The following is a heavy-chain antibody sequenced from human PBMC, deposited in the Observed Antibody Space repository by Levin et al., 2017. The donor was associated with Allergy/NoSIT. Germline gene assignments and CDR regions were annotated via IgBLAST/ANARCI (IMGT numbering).Heavy chain of an antibody. CDR2: IYYSGNT. CDR1: GGSISSHY. Sequence: GSLRLSCTVSGGSISSHYWSWIRQPPGKGLEWIGYIYYSGNTKYNPSLKSRVTMSVDTSKNQFSLKLSSVTAADTAVYYCAGAFIATAGRGWFDPWGQGTLVTVSS. CDR3: AGAFIATAGRGWFDP. J-gene: IGHJ5*02. V-gene: IGHV4-59*11. D-gene: IGHD6-13*01.